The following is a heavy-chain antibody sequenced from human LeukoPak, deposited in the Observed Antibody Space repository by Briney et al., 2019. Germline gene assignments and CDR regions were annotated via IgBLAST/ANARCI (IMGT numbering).Heavy chain of an antibody. V-gene: IGHV1-2*02. CDR1: GYTFTGYY. CDR3: ARAEGCSSTSCHRSFDY. CDR2: INPNSGGT. Sequence: GASVKVSCKASGYTFTGYYMHWVRQAPGQGLEWMGWINPNSGGTNYAQKFQGRVTMTRDTSISTAHMELSRLRSDDTAVYYCARAEGCSSTSCHRSFDYWGQGTLVTVSS. J-gene: IGHJ4*02. D-gene: IGHD2-2*01.